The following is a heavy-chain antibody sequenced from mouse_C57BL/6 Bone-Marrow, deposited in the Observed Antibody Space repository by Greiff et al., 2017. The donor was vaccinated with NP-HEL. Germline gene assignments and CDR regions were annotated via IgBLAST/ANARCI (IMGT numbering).Heavy chain of an antibody. D-gene: IGHD1-1*01. J-gene: IGHJ4*01. CDR3: ARGGEYYGRRYDRAMVH. Sequence: EVQLQQSGPELVKPGASVKIPCKASGYTFTDYNMDWVKQSHGKSLEWIGDINPNNGGTIYNQKFKGKATLTVDKSSSTAYMELRSLTSEDTAVYYCARGGEYYGRRYDRAMVHWGQGTSDTVLS. V-gene: IGHV1-18*01. CDR2: INPNNGGT. CDR1: GYTFTDYN.